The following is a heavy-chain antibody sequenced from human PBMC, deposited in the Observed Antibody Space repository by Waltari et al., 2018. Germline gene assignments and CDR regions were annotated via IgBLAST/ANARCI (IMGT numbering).Heavy chain of an antibody. V-gene: IGHV3-66*02. D-gene: IGHD5-18*01. Sequence: VQLQESGPRLVKPSETLSLTCGVSGFSISSGHYWGWIRQPPGKGLEWVSIIYSGGSTYYADSVKGRFTISRDNSKNTLHLQMNSLRAEDTAVYFCSYGRFEYWGQGTLVTVSS. J-gene: IGHJ4*02. CDR2: IYSGGST. CDR3: SYGRFEY. CDR1: GFSISSGHY.